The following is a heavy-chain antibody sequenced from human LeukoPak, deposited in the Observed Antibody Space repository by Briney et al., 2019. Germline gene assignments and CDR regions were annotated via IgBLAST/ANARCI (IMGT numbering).Heavy chain of an antibody. CDR1: GYTFTGYY. Sequence: ASVKVSCKASGYTFTGYYMHWVRQAPGQGLEWMGFINPNSGGTNYAQKFQGRVTMTRDTSISTAYMELSRLRSDDTAVYYCARGGDSSGWTLYYYYYMDVWGKGTTVTVSS. CDR3: ARGGDSSGWTLYYYYYMDV. V-gene: IGHV1-2*02. J-gene: IGHJ6*03. D-gene: IGHD6-19*01. CDR2: INPNSGGT.